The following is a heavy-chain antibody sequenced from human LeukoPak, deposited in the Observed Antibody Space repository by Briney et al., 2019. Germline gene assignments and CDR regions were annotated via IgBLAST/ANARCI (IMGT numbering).Heavy chain of an antibody. V-gene: IGHV1-69*05. CDR3: ARGQFLYDSSGYYTF. CDR2: IIPLFGTP. Sequence: SVKVSCKASGGPFSTYAISWVRQAPGQGPEWMGGIIPLFGTPTYAQKFQGRVTITTDESASTAYMELSSPRSEDTGVYYCARGQFLYDSSGYYTFWGQGTLVTVSS. CDR1: GGPFSTYA. D-gene: IGHD3-22*01. J-gene: IGHJ4*02.